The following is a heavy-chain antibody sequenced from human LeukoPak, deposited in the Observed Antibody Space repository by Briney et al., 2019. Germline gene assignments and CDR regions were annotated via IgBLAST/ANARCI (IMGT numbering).Heavy chain of an antibody. J-gene: IGHJ6*02. V-gene: IGHV3-30*04. CDR2: ISYDVTNK. D-gene: IGHD2-15*01. CDR1: EFTFADYA. Sequence: GGSLRLSCAASEFTFADYAMHWVRQAPGKGLEWVAVISYDVTNKYYADSVKGRFTISRDNSKNTLYLQMNSLRAEDTAVYYCAKDRSHCSGGSCYGMDVWGQGTTVTVSS. CDR3: AKDRSHCSGGSCYGMDV.